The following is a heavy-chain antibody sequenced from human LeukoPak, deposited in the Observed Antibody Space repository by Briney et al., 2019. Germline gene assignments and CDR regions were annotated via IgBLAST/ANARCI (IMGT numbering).Heavy chain of an antibody. D-gene: IGHD3-3*01. J-gene: IGHJ4*02. V-gene: IGHV1-69*04. Sequence: SVKVSCKASGGTFSSYAISWVRQAPGQGLEWMGRIIPILGIANYAQKFQGRVTITADKSTSIAYMELSSLRSEDTAVYYCATQYYDFWSGYYPFDYWGQGTLVTVSS. CDR1: GGTFSSYA. CDR2: IIPILGIA. CDR3: ATQYYDFWSGYYPFDY.